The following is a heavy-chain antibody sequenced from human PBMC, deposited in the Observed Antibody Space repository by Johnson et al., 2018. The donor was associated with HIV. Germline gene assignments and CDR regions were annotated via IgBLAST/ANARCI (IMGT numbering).Heavy chain of an antibody. D-gene: IGHD3-10*01. CDR2: ISWNSGRI. CDR3: TKDMNRDYYDSGSYSAFDV. Sequence: VQLVESGGGLVQPGRSLRLSCAASGFTFDDYAMHWVRQTPGKGLEWVSGISWNSGRIASADSMKGRFTISRDNAKNSLYLHMNSLRADDTALYYCTKDMNRDYYDSGSYSAFDVWGQGTMVTVSS. V-gene: IGHV3-9*01. CDR1: GFTFDDYA. J-gene: IGHJ3*01.